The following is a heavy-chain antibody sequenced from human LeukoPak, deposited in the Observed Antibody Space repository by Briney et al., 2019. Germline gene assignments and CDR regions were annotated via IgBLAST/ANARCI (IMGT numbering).Heavy chain of an antibody. V-gene: IGHV4-4*07. CDR3: ARVERQWWVAFDI. CDR1: GGSIGSYY. D-gene: IGHD2-15*01. J-gene: IGHJ3*02. CDR2: IYTSGST. Sequence: ESGPGLVKPSETLSLTCTVSGGSIGSYYWSWIRQPAGKGLEWIGRIYTSGSTNYNPSLKSRVTMSVDAFKNQFSLKLSSVTAADTAVYYCARVERQWWVAFDIWGQGTMVTVSS.